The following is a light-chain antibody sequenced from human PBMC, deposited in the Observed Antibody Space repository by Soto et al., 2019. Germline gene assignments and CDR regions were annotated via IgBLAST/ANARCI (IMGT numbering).Light chain of an antibody. CDR1: QGISSY. CDR2: AAS. V-gene: IGKV1-27*01. J-gene: IGKJ3*01. Sequence: DIQMTQSPSSLSASVGDRVTITCRASQGISSYLAWYQQKPGKVPKLLIYAASTLQSGVPSRFSGSGSGTDFTLTISSLQPEDVATYYCQNYNSAPFTFGPGTEVDIK. CDR3: QNYNSAPFT.